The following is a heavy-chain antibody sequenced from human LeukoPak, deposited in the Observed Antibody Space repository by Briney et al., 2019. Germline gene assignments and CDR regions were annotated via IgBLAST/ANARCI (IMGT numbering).Heavy chain of an antibody. V-gene: IGHV3-23*01. CDR1: GFTFSSYA. D-gene: IGHD3-10*01. CDR2: ISGSGGST. J-gene: IGHJ4*02. Sequence: GGSLRLPCAASGFTFSSYAMSWVRQAPGKGLEWVSAISGSGGSTYYADFVKGRFTISRDNSKNTLYLQMNSLRAEDTAVYYCAKASRYGSGSYIDYWGQGTLVTVSS. CDR3: AKASRYGSGSYIDY.